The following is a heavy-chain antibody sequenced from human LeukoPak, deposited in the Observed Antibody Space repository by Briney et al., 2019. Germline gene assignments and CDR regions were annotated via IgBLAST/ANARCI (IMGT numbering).Heavy chain of an antibody. CDR3: ARDGRAGSYGYFY. Sequence: GGSLRLSCAASGFTFDDYAMHWVRQAPGKGLEWVSSIVSSSSYIHYADSVKGRFTISRDNAKNSLYLQMNSLRAEDTAVYYCARDGRAGSYGYFYWGQGTLVTVSS. CDR1: GFTFDDYA. CDR2: IVSSSSYI. D-gene: IGHD5-18*01. J-gene: IGHJ4*02. V-gene: IGHV3-21*01.